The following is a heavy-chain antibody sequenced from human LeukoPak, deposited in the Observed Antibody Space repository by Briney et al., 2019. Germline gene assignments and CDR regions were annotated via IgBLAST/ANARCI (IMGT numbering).Heavy chain of an antibody. CDR2: IYYSGST. Sequence: PSETLSLTCAVSGDSISSGGYYWSWIRQHPGKGLEWIGYIYYSGSTYYNPSLKSRVTISVDTSKNQFSLNLSSVTAAGTAVYYCARGDGYNNDYWGQGTLVTVSS. V-gene: IGHV4-31*11. J-gene: IGHJ4*02. D-gene: IGHD5-24*01. CDR3: ARGDGYNNDY. CDR1: GDSISSGGYY.